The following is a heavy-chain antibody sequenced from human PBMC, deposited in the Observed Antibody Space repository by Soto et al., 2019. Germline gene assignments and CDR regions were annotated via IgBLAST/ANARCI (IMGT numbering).Heavy chain of an antibody. D-gene: IGHD3-16*02. J-gene: IGHJ6*02. Sequence: QVQLVQSVSEMKKPGASVRVSCKASGYTFASYGISWVRQAPGQGLEWMGWIGLFNDDTKNAQNFEGRFTMTRDTSTSTAHMELRSLLPDDTAVYYCARDTSLPADLRDDYYYFGMDVWGQGTTVTVSS. CDR3: ARDTSLPADLRDDYYYFGMDV. CDR2: IGLFNDDT. CDR1: GYTFASYG. V-gene: IGHV1-18*04.